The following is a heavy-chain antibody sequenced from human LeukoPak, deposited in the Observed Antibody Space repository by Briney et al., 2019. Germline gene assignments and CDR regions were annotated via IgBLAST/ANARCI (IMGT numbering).Heavy chain of an antibody. CDR2: ITGSGGSA. V-gene: IGHV3-23*01. CDR1: GFIFKNYV. J-gene: IGHJ3*02. Sequence: GGSLRLSCAASGFIFKNYVMSRVRQAPGRGLEWVSGITGSGGSADYADSVRGRFIISRDNSKNTLYLQMNSLRAEDTAVYYCARGWDVVVPAAPLDIWGQGTMVTVSS. CDR3: ARGWDVVVPAAPLDI. D-gene: IGHD2-2*01.